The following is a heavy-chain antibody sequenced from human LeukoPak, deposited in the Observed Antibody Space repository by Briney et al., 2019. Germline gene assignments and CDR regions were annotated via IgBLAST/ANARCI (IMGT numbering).Heavy chain of an antibody. D-gene: IGHD3-10*01. Sequence: SVKVSCKASGGTFSSYAISWVRQAPGQGLEWMGGIIPIFGTANYAQKFQGRVTITADESTSTAYMELSSLRSEDTGVYYCALWLVWGVYYYYGMDVWGKGTTVTVSS. CDR2: IIPIFGTA. CDR1: GGTFSSYA. V-gene: IGHV1-69*13. J-gene: IGHJ6*04. CDR3: ALWLVWGVYYYYGMDV.